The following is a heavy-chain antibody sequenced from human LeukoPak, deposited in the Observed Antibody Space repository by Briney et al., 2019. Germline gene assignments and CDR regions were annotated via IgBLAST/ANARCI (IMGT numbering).Heavy chain of an antibody. CDR2: LSGSGGNT. Sequence: GGSLRLSCAASGFTFSSYAMSWVRQAPGKGLEWVSALSGSGGNTYYADSVKGRFTISRDNSKNTLYLQMNSLRAEDTAKYYCAKVASLCTSTSCVRGGFDYWGQGTLVTVSS. D-gene: IGHD2-2*01. CDR1: GFTFSSYA. J-gene: IGHJ4*02. CDR3: AKVASLCTSTSCVRGGFDY. V-gene: IGHV3-23*01.